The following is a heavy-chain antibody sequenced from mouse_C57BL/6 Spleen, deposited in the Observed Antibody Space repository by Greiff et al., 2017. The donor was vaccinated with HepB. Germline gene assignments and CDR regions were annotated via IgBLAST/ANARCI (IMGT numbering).Heavy chain of an antibody. V-gene: IGHV1-81*01. D-gene: IGHD1-1*01. CDR1: GYTFTSYG. CDR3: ASYYGSSYEFAY. CDR2: IYPRSGNT. Sequence: QVQLKQSGAELARPGASVKLSCKASGYTFTSYGISWVKQRTGQGLEWIGEIYPRSGNTYYNEKFKGKATLTADKSSSTAYMELRSLTSEDSAVYFCASYYGSSYEFAYWGQGTLVTVSA. J-gene: IGHJ3*01.